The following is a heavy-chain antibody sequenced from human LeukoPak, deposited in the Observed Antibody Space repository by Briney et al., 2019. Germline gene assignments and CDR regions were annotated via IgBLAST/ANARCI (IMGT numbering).Heavy chain of an antibody. CDR2: IIPIFGTA. D-gene: IGHD1-26*01. V-gene: IGHV1-69*13. CDR3: ARAASFDRSYAFDI. Sequence: GASVKVSCKASGGTFSSYAISWVRQAPGQGLEWMGGIIPIFGTANYAQKFQGRVTITADESTSTAYMELSSLRSEDTAVYYCARAASFDRSYAFDIWGQGTMVTVSS. J-gene: IGHJ3*02. CDR1: GGTFSSYA.